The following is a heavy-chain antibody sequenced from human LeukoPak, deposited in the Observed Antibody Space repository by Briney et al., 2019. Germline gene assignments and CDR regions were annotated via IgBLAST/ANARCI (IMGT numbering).Heavy chain of an antibody. Sequence: PSETLSLTCTVSGGPISSYYWSWIRQPAGKGLEWIGHIYSSGSTNYNPSLNSRVTMSVETSKNQFSLKLNSVTAADTAMYFCARPARRMVRGILSAFDIWGQGTMVTVSS. CDR1: GGPISSYY. CDR2: IYSSGST. J-gene: IGHJ3*02. D-gene: IGHD3-10*01. CDR3: ARPARRMVRGILSAFDI. V-gene: IGHV4-4*07.